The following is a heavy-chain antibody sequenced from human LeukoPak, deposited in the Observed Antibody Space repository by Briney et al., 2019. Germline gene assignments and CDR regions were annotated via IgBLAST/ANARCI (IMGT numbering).Heavy chain of an antibody. D-gene: IGHD2-2*01. Sequence: SETLSLTCTVSGGSLSGYYWNWIRQPPGKGLEWIGYIYYNGNTNYSPSLKSRVTISIDTSKNQLSLKLSSVTAADTAVYYCARDSTSWKNWFDPWGQGILVTVSS. CDR2: IYYNGNT. CDR1: GGSLSGYY. J-gene: IGHJ5*02. CDR3: ARDSTSWKNWFDP. V-gene: IGHV4-59*01.